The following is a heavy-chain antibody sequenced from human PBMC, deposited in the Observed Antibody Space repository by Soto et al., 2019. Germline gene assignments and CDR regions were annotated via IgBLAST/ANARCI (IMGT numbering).Heavy chain of an antibody. D-gene: IGHD2-15*01. CDR3: ARDCGRGYSGFAS. J-gene: IGHJ4*02. V-gene: IGHV3-11*01. CDR1: GFTFSDYF. Sequence: QVQLVESGGGLVKPGGSLRLSCAASGFTFSDYFMTWIRQAPGKGLEWVSYISSSGTTIFYADSVQGRFTISRDNAKKSLYLEINSLRAEDTAVYYCARDCGRGYSGFASWGQGTLVTVSS. CDR2: ISSSGTTI.